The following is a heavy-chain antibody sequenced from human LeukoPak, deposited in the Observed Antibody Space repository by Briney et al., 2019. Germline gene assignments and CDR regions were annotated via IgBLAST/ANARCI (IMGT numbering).Heavy chain of an antibody. V-gene: IGHV3-7*01. CDR1: GFTFSSYW. CDR3: GGDQTRPPQGGY. J-gene: IGHJ4*02. Sequence: PGGSLRLSCAASGFTFSSYWMSWVRQAPGKGLEWVANIKQDGSEKYYVDSVKGRFTISRDNAKNSLYLQMNSLRAEDTAVYYCGGDQTRPPQGGYWGQGTLVTVSS. D-gene: IGHD3-16*01. CDR2: IKQDGSEK.